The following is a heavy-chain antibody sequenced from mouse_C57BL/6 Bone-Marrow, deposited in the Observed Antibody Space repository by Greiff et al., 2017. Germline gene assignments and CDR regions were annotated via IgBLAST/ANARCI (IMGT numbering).Heavy chain of an antibody. CDR2: IDPSDSYT. CDR1: GYTFTSYW. Sequence: QVQLQQPGAELVKPGASVKLSCKASGYTFTSYWMQWVKQRPGQGLEWIGEIDPSDSYTNYNQKFKGKATLTVVTSSSTASIQLSSLTSADSAVCYSARDGSPFFDDWGQGTTLTVSS. J-gene: IGHJ2*01. V-gene: IGHV1-50*01. CDR3: ARDGSPFFDD. D-gene: IGHD1-1*01.